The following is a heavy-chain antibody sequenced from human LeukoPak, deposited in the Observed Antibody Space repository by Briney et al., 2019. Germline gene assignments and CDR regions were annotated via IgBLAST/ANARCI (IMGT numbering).Heavy chain of an antibody. D-gene: IGHD2-2*01. Sequence: GGSLRLSCAASGFSFSSYEMNWVRQAPGKGLEWVSYISSSGGTIYYADSVKGRFTISRDNAKNSLFLQMNSLRAEDTAVYYCARVVNQLPYSWGQGALVTVSP. CDR3: ARVVNQLPYS. J-gene: IGHJ4*02. V-gene: IGHV3-48*03. CDR2: ISSSGGTI. CDR1: GFSFSSYE.